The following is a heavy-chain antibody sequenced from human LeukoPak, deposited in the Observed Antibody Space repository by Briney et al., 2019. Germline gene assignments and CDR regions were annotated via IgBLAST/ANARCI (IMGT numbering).Heavy chain of an antibody. CDR3: AGGEQSKFYYYAMDV. CDR1: GFTFSSHA. V-gene: IGHV3-30*04. Sequence: PGKSLRLSCAVSGFTFSSHAMHWVRQAPGKGLEWVAVISFDGKNKYYVHSVKGRFSISRDNSKNTLYLQMNSLRVEDTAVYYWAGGEQSKFYYYAMDVWGQGTTVTVSS. J-gene: IGHJ6*02. CDR2: ISFDGKNK. D-gene: IGHD1/OR15-1a*01.